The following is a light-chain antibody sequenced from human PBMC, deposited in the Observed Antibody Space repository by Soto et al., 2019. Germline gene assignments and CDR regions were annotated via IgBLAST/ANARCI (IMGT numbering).Light chain of an antibody. CDR3: SSFTSKSTLI. CDR2: EVR. V-gene: IGLV2-14*01. CDR1: MRDVGAYNL. Sequence: QSALTQPASVSGSPGQSITISCAGTMRDVGAYNLVSWYQQHPGRVPQLIIYEVRNRPSGISFRFSGSKSGNTASLTISGLQAEDEADYNCSSFTSKSTLIFGGGTKVTV. J-gene: IGLJ2*01.